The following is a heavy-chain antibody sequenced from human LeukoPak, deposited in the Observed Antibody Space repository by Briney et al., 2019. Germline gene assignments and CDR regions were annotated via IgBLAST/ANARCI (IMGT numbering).Heavy chain of an antibody. Sequence: SETLSLTCTVSGGSISSYYWGWSRQPPGKGLEWIGYIYYSGSTNYNPSLKSRVTISVDTSKNQFSLKLSSVTAADTAVYYCARDRVYYYDSSGYPYWYFDLWGRGTLVTVSS. CDR3: ARDRVYYYDSSGYPYWYFDL. D-gene: IGHD3-22*01. CDR1: GGSISSYY. J-gene: IGHJ2*01. V-gene: IGHV4-59*01. CDR2: IYYSGST.